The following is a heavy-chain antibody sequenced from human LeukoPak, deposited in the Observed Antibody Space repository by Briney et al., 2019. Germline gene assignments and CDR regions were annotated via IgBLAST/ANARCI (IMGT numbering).Heavy chain of an antibody. CDR3: VRDRVTGRFFGMDV. D-gene: IGHD3-9*01. CDR2: VNHSGNT. Sequence: SETLSLTCAVYGGSFSGYYWSWIRQPPGEGLEWIGEVNHSGNTNYNPSLKSRVTISVDTSKNQFSLELTSVTAADTATYYCVRDRVTGRFFGMDVWGQGTTIIVSS. CDR1: GGSFSGYY. V-gene: IGHV4-34*01. J-gene: IGHJ6*02.